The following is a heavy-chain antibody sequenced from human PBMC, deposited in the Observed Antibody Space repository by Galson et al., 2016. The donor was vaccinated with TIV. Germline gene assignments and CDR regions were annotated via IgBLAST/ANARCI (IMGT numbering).Heavy chain of an antibody. J-gene: IGHJ4*02. D-gene: IGHD6-6*01. CDR2: ISAYSGAS. CDR1: GYTFSNFA. CDR3: ARYSSTSSRRFDY. V-gene: IGHV1-18*01. Sequence: SVKVSCKASGYTFSNFAITWVRQAPGQGLEWMGYISAYSGASNYEQEFQGRVTITTDTSTSTAYMESRNLRFDDTAVYYCARYSSTSSRRFDYWGQGTLVTVSA.